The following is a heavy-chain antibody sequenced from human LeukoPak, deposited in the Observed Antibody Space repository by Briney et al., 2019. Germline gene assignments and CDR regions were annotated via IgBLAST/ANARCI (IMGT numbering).Heavy chain of an antibody. D-gene: IGHD3-22*01. CDR2: IDDSGVIR. Sequence: GGSLRLSCAASGFTFKTHAMSWVRQAPGKGLEWVSRIDDSGVIRSYADSVKGRFTISRDNSKMTLTLQMNSLRAEDTTVYYCAKRLKRNYYYHYAMDVWGQGTTVTVSS. CDR1: GFTFKTHA. CDR3: AKRLKRNYYYHYAMDV. J-gene: IGHJ6*02. V-gene: IGHV3-23*01.